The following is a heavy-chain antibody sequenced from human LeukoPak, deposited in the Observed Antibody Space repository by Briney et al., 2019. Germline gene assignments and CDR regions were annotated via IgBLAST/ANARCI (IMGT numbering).Heavy chain of an antibody. CDR1: GFTFSSYW. D-gene: IGHD3-3*01. CDR2: INGDGSST. V-gene: IGHV3-74*01. Sequence: GGSLRLSCTASGFTFSSYWMHWVRQAPGKGLVWVSRINGDGSSTSYADSEKGRFTISRHNAKNTLYLQMNSLRAEDTAVYYCARDPESGYHYFDYWGQGTLVTVS. J-gene: IGHJ4*02. CDR3: ARDPESGYHYFDY.